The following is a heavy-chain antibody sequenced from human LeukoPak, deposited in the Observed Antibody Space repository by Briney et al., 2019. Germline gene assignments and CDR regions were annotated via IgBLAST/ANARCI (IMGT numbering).Heavy chain of an antibody. CDR2: IRSSGTTI. CDR3: ALLAVASDFDY. J-gene: IGHJ4*02. D-gene: IGHD6-19*01. CDR1: GFPFSIYE. Sequence: PGGSLRLSCAVSGFPFSIYEMNWVRQAPGKGLEWVSNIRSSGTTIYYADSVRGRFSISRDNAKSSLYLKMNSLRVEDTAVYYCALLAVASDFDYWGQGALVTVSS. V-gene: IGHV3-48*03.